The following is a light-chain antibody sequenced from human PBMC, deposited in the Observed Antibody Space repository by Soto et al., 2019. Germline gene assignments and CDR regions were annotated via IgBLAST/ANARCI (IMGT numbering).Light chain of an antibody. J-gene: IGLJ1*01. Sequence: QPELTHPASGTGAPGGARTISCTGTSSDFGGYNYVSWYQQHPGKAPKLMIYDVSNRPSGVSNRFSGSKSGNTASLTISGLQAEDEADYYCSSYTSSSTPYVFGTGTKVTVL. CDR1: SSDFGGYNY. CDR3: SSYTSSSTPYV. CDR2: DVS. V-gene: IGLV2-14*01.